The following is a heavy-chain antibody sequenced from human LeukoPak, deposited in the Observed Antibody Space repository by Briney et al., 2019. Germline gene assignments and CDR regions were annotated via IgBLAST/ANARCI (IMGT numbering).Heavy chain of an antibody. Sequence: GASVKVSCKASGYTFTGYYMHWVRQAPGQGLEWMGWINPNSGGTNYAQNFQGRDTMTRDTSISIAYMELSRLRSDDTAMYYCARENSGLGYWGQGTLVTVSS. V-gene: IGHV1-2*02. D-gene: IGHD6-19*01. J-gene: IGHJ4*02. CDR2: INPNSGGT. CDR1: GYTFTGYY. CDR3: ARENSGLGY.